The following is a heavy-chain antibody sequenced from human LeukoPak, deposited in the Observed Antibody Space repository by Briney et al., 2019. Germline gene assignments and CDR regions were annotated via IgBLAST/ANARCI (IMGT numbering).Heavy chain of an antibody. CDR3: ARDAYDSSGYSFDY. D-gene: IGHD3-22*01. J-gene: IGHJ4*02. Sequence: PSETLSLTCAVSGGSISSSNWWSWVRQTPGKGLEWIGQIYHSGSTNYNPSLKGRVTISLDKSKNQFSLKLSSVTAADTAVYYCARDAYDSSGYSFDYWGQGSLVTVSS. CDR2: IYHSGST. V-gene: IGHV4-4*02. CDR1: GGSISSSNW.